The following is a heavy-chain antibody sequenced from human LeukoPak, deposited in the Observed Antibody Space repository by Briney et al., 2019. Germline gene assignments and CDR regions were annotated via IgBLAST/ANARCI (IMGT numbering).Heavy chain of an antibody. D-gene: IGHD5-18*01. Sequence: PSETLSLTCAVYGGSFSGYYWSWIRQPPGKGLEWIGEINHSGSTNYNPSLKSRVTISVDTSKNQFSLKLSSVTAADTAVYYCASTPTWIQHGGYYYYMDVWGKGTTVTVSS. CDR2: INHSGST. J-gene: IGHJ6*03. CDR3: ASTPTWIQHGGYYYYMDV. V-gene: IGHV4-34*01. CDR1: GGSFSGYY.